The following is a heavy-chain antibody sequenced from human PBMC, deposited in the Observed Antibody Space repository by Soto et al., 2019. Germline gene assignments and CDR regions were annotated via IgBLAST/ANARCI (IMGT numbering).Heavy chain of an antibody. J-gene: IGHJ3*02. D-gene: IGHD2-21*02. V-gene: IGHV3-7*05. CDR2: IKQDGSEK. CDR3: AREVVVTAIPGYDAFHI. Sequence: EVQLVESGGGLVQPGGSLRLSCAASGFTFSSYWMSWVRQAPGKGLEWVANIKQDGSEKYYVDSVKGRFTISRDNAKNSLYLQMNSLRGEDTAVYYCAREVVVTAIPGYDAFHIWGQGTMVTVSS. CDR1: GFTFSSYW.